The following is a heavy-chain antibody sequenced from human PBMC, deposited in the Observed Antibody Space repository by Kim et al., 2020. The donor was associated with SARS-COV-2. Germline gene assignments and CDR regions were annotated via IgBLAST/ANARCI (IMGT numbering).Heavy chain of an antibody. CDR1: GGSFSGYY. CDR3: ARIGYSSSWTLTQKYYYGMDV. J-gene: IGHJ6*02. V-gene: IGHV4-34*01. CDR2: INHSGST. D-gene: IGHD6-13*01. Sequence: SETLSLTCAVYGGSFSGYYWSWIRQPPGKGLEWIGEINHSGSTNYNPSLKSRVTISVDTSKNQFSLKLSSVTAADTAVYYCARIGYSSSWTLTQKYYYGMDVWGQGTTVTVSS.